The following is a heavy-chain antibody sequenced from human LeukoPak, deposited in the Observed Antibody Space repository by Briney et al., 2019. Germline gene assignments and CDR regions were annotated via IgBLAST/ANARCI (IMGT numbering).Heavy chain of an antibody. CDR3: ARDRRTEIGFDY. Sequence: GGSLRLSCAASGFTLSSFNMNWVRQAPGKGLEWVSYISTSSSVIYYADSVKGRFTISRDNAKNSLYLQMNSLRDEDTAVYYCARDRRTEIGFDYWGQGTLVTVPS. CDR1: GFTLSSFN. D-gene: IGHD1-14*01. CDR2: ISTSSSVI. J-gene: IGHJ4*02. V-gene: IGHV3-48*02.